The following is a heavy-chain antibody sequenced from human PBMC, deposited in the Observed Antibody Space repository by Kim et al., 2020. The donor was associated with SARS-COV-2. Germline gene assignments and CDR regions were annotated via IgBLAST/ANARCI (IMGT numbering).Heavy chain of an antibody. CDR2: IDPSDSYT. V-gene: IGHV5-10-1*01. J-gene: IGHJ6*02. CDR1: GYSFTSYW. Sequence: GESLKISCKGSGYSFTSYWISWVRQMPGKGLEWMGRIDPSDSYTNYSPSFQGHVTISADKSISTAYLQWSSLKASDTAMYYCARHQGRYCSGGSCANPYYYYYYGMDVWGQGTTVTVSS. CDR3: ARHQGRYCSGGSCANPYYYYYYGMDV. D-gene: IGHD2-15*01.